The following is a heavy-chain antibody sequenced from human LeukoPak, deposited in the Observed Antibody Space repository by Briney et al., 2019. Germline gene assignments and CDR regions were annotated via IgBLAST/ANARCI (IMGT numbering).Heavy chain of an antibody. CDR3: ARDDDIVAVFDY. CDR1: GFTFSSYA. Sequence: GGSLRLSCAASGFTFSSYAMHWVRQAPGKGLEWVAVISYDGSNKYYADSAKGRFTISRDNSKNTLYLQMNSLRAEDTAVYYCARDDDIVAVFDYWGQGTLVTVSS. CDR2: ISYDGSNK. V-gene: IGHV3-30-3*01. D-gene: IGHD5-12*01. J-gene: IGHJ4*02.